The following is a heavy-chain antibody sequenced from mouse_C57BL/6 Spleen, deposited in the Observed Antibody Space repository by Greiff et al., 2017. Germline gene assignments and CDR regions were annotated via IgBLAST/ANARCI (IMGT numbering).Heavy chain of an antibody. CDR3: ARDGDGYLYYFDH. CDR1: GFTFSSYA. J-gene: IGHJ2*01. V-gene: IGHV5-4*01. D-gene: IGHD2-3*01. CDR2: ISDGGSYT. Sequence: EVQRVESGGGLVKPGGSLQLSCAASGFTFSSYAMSWVRQTPEKRLEWVATISDGGSYTYYPDNVKGQFTISRDNAKNNLYLQMSHLKSEDTAMYYCARDGDGYLYYFDHWGQGTTPTVSS.